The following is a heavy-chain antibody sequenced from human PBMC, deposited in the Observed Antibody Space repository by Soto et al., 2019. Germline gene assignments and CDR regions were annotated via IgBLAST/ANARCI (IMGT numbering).Heavy chain of an antibody. CDR3: ARAVMDFYDSSGYSAHYYGMDV. Sequence: TLSLTCPVSGGPIRSGNYYWSWIRQHPGKGLEWIGYIFYSGSTYYNPSLQSRVTISVDTSKNQFSLKLSSVTAADTAVYYCARAVMDFYDSSGYSAHYYGMDVWGQGTTVTVSS. V-gene: IGHV4-31*03. CDR1: GGPIRSGNYY. J-gene: IGHJ6*02. D-gene: IGHD3-22*01. CDR2: IFYSGST.